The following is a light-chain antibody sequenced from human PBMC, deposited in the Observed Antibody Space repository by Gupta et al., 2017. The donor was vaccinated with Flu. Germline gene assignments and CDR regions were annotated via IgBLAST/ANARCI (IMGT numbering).Light chain of an antibody. V-gene: IGKV3-11*01. CDR2: DAS. CDR1: QSVSHY. CDR3: QQRSNKPPYT. J-gene: IGKJ2*01. Sequence: GTLSLSPGERATLSCRASQSVSHYLSWYQHKPGQAPRLLIYDASNRATGIPARFSGSGYGTDFTLTISSREPEDFAVYYCQQRSNKPPYTFGQGTKMQIK.